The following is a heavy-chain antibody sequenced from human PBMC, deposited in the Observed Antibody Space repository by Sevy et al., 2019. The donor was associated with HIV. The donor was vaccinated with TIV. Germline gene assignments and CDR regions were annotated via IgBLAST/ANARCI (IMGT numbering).Heavy chain of an antibody. CDR3: ARAYYYDSSAYRFDD. V-gene: IGHV1-2*06. D-gene: IGHD3-22*01. CDR1: GYTFNAYF. Sequence: ASVKVSCKDSGYTFNAYFMHWVRQAPGQGLEWMGRINPNSGDTTYAQKFQGRVTMSRDTSISTAYMELHRLTSDDTAVYYCARAYYYDSSAYRFDDWGQGTLVTVSS. CDR2: INPNSGDT. J-gene: IGHJ4*02.